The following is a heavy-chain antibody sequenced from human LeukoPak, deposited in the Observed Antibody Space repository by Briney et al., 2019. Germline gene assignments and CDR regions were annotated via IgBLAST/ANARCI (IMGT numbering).Heavy chain of an antibody. CDR1: GFTFSSYA. CDR2: ISGSGGST. J-gene: IGHJ4*02. CDR3: ARDRHYDFWSGYYTPFNS. V-gene: IGHV3-23*01. Sequence: GGSLRLSCAASGFTFSSYAMSWVRQAPGKGLEWVAAISGSGGSTYYADSVKGRFTISRDNSKSTLYLQMNSLRAEDTAVYYCARDRHYDFWSGYYTPFNSWGQGTLVTVSS. D-gene: IGHD3-3*01.